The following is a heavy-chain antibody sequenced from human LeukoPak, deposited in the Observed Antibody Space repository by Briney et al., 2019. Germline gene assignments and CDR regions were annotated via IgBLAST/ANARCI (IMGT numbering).Heavy chain of an antibody. CDR2: ISSSGSTI. J-gene: IGHJ4*02. D-gene: IGHD3-3*01. CDR1: GFTFSDYY. V-gene: IGHV3-11*01. Sequence: PGGSLRLSCAASGFTFSDYYMSWIRQAPGKGLEWVSYISSSGSTIYYADSVKGRFTISRDNAKNSLYLQMNSLRAEDTAVYYCARESWSGYYRTAFDYWGQGTLVTVSS. CDR3: ARESWSGYYRTAFDY.